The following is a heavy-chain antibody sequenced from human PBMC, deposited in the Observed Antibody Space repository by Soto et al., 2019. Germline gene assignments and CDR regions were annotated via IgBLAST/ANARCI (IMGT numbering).Heavy chain of an antibody. CDR1: DGSINSFY. D-gene: IGHD3-9*01. CDR2: IYYTGST. V-gene: IGHV4-59*01. Sequence: LSLTCTVSDGSINSFYWTWIRQPPGKGLEWIGYIYYTGSTNYNPSLNSRVTISLDTSKNQVSLNLTSVTAADTAVYYCAALGTVYRAVDHWGQGTLVTVSS. J-gene: IGHJ4*02. CDR3: AALGTVYRAVDH.